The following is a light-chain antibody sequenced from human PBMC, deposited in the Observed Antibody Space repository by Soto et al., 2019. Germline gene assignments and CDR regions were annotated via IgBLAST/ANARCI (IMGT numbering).Light chain of an antibody. CDR2: DAS. V-gene: IGKV3-11*01. J-gene: IGKJ5*01. CDR3: QQRSNWPPIT. CDR1: QSVTSN. Sequence: EIVLTQSPGTLSLSPGERAPLSCRAIQSVTSNFLAWYQQKPGQAPRLLIYDASNRATGIPARFSGSGSGTDFTLTIDNLEPEDFAVYYCQQRSNWPPITFGQGTRLEIK.